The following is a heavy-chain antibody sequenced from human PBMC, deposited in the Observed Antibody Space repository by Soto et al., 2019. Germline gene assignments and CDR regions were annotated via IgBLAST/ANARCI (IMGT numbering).Heavy chain of an antibody. CDR1: GGSISSSSYY. V-gene: IGHV4-39*01. CDR3: ARPSTRVGYYYYMDV. J-gene: IGHJ6*03. D-gene: IGHD2-15*01. Sequence: SETLSLTCTVSGGSISSSSYYWGWIRQPPGKGLEWIGSIYYGGSTYYNPSLKSRVTISVDTSKNQFSLKLSSVTAADTAVYYCARPSTRVGYYYYMDVWGKGTTVTVSS. CDR2: IYYGGST.